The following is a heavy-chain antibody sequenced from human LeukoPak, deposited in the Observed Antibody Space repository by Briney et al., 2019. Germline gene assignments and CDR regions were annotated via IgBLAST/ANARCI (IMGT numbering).Heavy chain of an antibody. Sequence: GGSLRLSCAASGFTFNTYAMSWVRQAPGKGLEWVSAISGSGDSTYYADSVKGRFTISRDNSKNTLYLQMHSLRAEDTAVYYCAKRYFGNYCFDSWGQGTLVTVSS. J-gene: IGHJ4*02. CDR1: GFTFNTYA. V-gene: IGHV3-23*01. CDR3: AKRYFGNYCFDS. CDR2: ISGSGDST. D-gene: IGHD3-9*01.